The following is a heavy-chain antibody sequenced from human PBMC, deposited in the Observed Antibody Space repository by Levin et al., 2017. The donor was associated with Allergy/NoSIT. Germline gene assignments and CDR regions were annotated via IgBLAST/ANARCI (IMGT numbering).Heavy chain of an antibody. J-gene: IGHJ4*02. CDR3: ASSGRGGDYDLDY. CDR1: GGTFSSYT. V-gene: IGHV1-69*02. D-gene: IGHD4-17*01. Sequence: SVKVSCKASGGTFSSYTISWVRQAPGQGLEWMGRIIPILGIANYAQKFQGRVTITADKSTSTAYMELSSLRSEDTAVYYCASSGRGGDYDLDYWGQGTLVTVSS. CDR2: IIPILGIA.